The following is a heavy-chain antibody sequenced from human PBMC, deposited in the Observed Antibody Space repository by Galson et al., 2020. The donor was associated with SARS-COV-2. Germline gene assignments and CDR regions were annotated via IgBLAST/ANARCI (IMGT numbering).Heavy chain of an antibody. D-gene: IGHD1-26*01. CDR2: IYSGGST. J-gene: IGHJ4*02. Sequence: GGSLRLSCAAPGFTVSSNYMSWVPQAPAKGLEWVPVIYSGGSTYYAHPVKGRFTISRDNSKNTLYLQMNSLRAEDTAVYYCAREAPWEGDCDYWGQGTLVTVSS. V-gene: IGHV3-53*01. CDR1: GFTVSSNY. CDR3: AREAPWEGDCDY.